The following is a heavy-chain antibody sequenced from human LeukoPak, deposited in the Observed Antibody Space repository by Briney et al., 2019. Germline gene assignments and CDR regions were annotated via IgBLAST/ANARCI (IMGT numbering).Heavy chain of an antibody. D-gene: IGHD3-10*01. CDR2: ISGSGSTI. CDR1: GFTFSDYY. Sequence: GGSLRLSCAASGFTFSDYYMSWIRQAPGKGLEWVSYISGSGSTIFYADSVKGRFTISRDNAKSSLHLQMNSLRAEDTAVYYCARVVDGSGSYDNHDSFDIWGQGTMVTVSS. V-gene: IGHV3-11*01. CDR3: ARVVDGSGSYDNHDSFDI. J-gene: IGHJ3*02.